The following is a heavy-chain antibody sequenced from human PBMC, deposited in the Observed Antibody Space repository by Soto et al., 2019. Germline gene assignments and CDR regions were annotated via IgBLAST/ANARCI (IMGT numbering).Heavy chain of an antibody. V-gene: IGHV4-59*01. CDR3: ARMGSSSITHYGMDV. D-gene: IGHD6-13*01. J-gene: IGHJ6*02. Sequence: XETLSLTCTVAGCSISSYCWSWIRQPPGKGLEWIGYIYYSGSTNYNPSLKSRVTISVDTSKNQFSLKLSSVTAADTAVYYCARMGSSSITHYGMDVWGQGPTVTVSS. CDR2: IYYSGST. CDR1: GCSISSYC.